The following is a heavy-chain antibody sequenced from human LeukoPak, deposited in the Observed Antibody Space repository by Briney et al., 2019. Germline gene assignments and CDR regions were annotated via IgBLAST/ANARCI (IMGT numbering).Heavy chain of an antibody. D-gene: IGHD2-21*01. V-gene: IGHV3-74*01. Sequence: GGSLRLSCAASGFAFSEYWMHWVRQAPGKGPLWVLRLYVDGSRTAYADSVEGRFTISRDNARNTVYLQMNGLSPEDTGTYYCVRGNRDGFYFDDWGQGTPVTVSS. CDR1: GFAFSEYW. CDR2: LYVDGSRT. CDR3: VRGNRDGFYFDD. J-gene: IGHJ4*02.